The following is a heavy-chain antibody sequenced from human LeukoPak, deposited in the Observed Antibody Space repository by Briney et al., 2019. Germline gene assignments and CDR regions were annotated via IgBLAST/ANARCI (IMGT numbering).Heavy chain of an antibody. V-gene: IGHV3-30-3*01. D-gene: IGHD6-13*01. CDR2: ISYDGSNK. J-gene: IGHJ4*02. CDR1: GFIFSSYA. Sequence: GGSLRLSCAASGFIFSSYAMHWVRQAPGKGLEWVAVISYDGSNKYYADSVKGRFTISRDNSKNTLYLQMNSLRAEDTAVYYCARGTAGTSFDYWGQGTLVTVSS. CDR3: ARGTAGTSFDY.